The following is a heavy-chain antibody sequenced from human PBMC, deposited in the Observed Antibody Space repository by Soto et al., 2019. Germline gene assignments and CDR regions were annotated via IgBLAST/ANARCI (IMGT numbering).Heavy chain of an antibody. J-gene: IGHJ6*02. CDR2: INHSGST. CDR1: GGSFSGYY. CDR3: ARGKGLEAARRNPRYYYYYGMDV. D-gene: IGHD6-6*01. V-gene: IGHV4-34*01. Sequence: SETLSLTCAVYGGSFSGYYWSWIRQPPGKGLEWIGEINHSGSTNYNPSLKSRVTISVDTSKNQFSLKLSSVTAADTAVYYCARGKGLEAARRNPRYYYYYGMDVWGQGTTVTVSS.